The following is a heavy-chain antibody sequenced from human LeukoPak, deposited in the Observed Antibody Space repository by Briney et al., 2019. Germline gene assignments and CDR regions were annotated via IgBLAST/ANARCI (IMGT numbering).Heavy chain of an antibody. Sequence: GGSLRLSCAASGFTFDDCGMSWIRQAPGKGLEWISYISSSGTTIYYADSVKGRFTISRDNAENSLYLRINSLRAGDTALYYCAGGADNFWSSYAFDYWGQGALVTVSS. CDR3: AGGADNFWSSYAFDY. J-gene: IGHJ4*02. CDR2: ISSSGTTI. D-gene: IGHD3-3*01. CDR1: GFTFDDCG. V-gene: IGHV3-11*04.